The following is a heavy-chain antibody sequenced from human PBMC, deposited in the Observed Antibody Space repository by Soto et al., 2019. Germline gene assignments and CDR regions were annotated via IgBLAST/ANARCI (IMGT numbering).Heavy chain of an antibody. CDR2: INDSGST. J-gene: IGHJ4*02. Sequence: SETLSLTCAVSCGSVSSGSYYWSWIRQPPGKGLEWIGYINDSGSTDYNPSLKSRVTISADTSTNLFSLNLRSVTAADTAVYYCARQRVLPAQYYLDYWGQGTQVTVSS. D-gene: IGHD2-2*01. CDR3: ARQRVLPAQYYLDY. V-gene: IGHV4-61*01. CDR1: CGSVSSGSYY.